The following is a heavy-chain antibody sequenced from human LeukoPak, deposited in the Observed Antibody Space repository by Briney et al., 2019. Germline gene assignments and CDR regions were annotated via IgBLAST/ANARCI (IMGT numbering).Heavy chain of an antibody. CDR2: IYYSGST. CDR1: GGSISSYY. Sequence: SETLSLTCTVSGGSISSYYWSWLRQPPGKGLEWIGYIYYSGSTNYNPSLKSRVTISVDTSKNQFSLKRSSVTAADTAVYYCARSSGYSYAPYYFDYWGQGTLVTVSS. V-gene: IGHV4-59*01. D-gene: IGHD5-18*01. CDR3: ARSSGYSYAPYYFDY. J-gene: IGHJ4*02.